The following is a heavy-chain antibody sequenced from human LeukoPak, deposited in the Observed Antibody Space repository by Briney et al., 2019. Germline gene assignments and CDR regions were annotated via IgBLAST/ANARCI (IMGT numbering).Heavy chain of an antibody. Sequence: GRSLRLSCAASGFTFSSYAMHWVRQAPGKGLEWVAVISYDGSNKYYADSVKGRFTISRDDSKNTLYLQVNSLRAEDTAVYYCARVGAMLRGVIMGHFDYWGQGTLVTVSS. CDR3: ARVGAMLRGVIMGHFDY. CDR1: GFTFSSYA. CDR2: ISYDGSNK. D-gene: IGHD3-10*01. J-gene: IGHJ4*02. V-gene: IGHV3-30-3*01.